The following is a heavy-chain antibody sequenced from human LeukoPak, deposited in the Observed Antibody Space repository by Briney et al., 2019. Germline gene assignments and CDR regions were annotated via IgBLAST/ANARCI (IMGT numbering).Heavy chain of an antibody. CDR1: GGSISSSNW. D-gene: IGHD1-1*01. CDR3: AREGERASFDY. J-gene: IGHJ4*02. Sequence: SETLSLTCAVSGGSISSSNWWSWVRPPPGKGGEWIGEIYHTRLPTYTPSLKSPVTISLYKSKHQFSLKLSSVTAADTAVYYCAREGERASFDYWGQGTLVTVSS. CDR2: IYHTRLP. V-gene: IGHV4-4*02.